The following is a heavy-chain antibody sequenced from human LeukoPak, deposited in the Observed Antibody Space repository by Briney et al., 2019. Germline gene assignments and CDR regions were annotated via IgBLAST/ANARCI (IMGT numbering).Heavy chain of an antibody. CDR1: GFTFSSYA. V-gene: IGHV3-23*01. CDR3: AKGYCSSTSCSHYYYYYYMDV. D-gene: IGHD2-2*01. J-gene: IGHJ6*03. CDR2: ISGSGGST. Sequence: PGGSLRLSCAASGFTFSSYAMSWVRQAPGKGLEWVSAISGSGGSTYYADSAKGRFTISRDNSKNTLYLQMNSLRAEDTAVYYCAKGYCSSTSCSHYYYYYYMDVWGKGTTVTVSS.